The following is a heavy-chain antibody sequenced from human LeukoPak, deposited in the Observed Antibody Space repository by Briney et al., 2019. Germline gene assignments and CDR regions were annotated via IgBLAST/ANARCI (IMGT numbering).Heavy chain of an antibody. CDR2: ISYDGSNK. V-gene: IGHV3-30*01. Sequence: GGSLRLSCAASGFTFSSYAMHWVRQAPGKGLEWVAVISYDGSNKYYANSVKGRFTISRDNSKNTLYLQMNSLRAEDTAVYYCARVISGNTMVRGTTYWYYMDAWGKGTTVTVSS. CDR1: GFTFSSYA. D-gene: IGHD3-10*01. J-gene: IGHJ6*03. CDR3: ARVISGNTMVRGTTYWYYMDA.